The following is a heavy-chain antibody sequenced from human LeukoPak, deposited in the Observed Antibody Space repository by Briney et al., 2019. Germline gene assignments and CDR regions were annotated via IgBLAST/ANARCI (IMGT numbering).Heavy chain of an antibody. D-gene: IGHD3-9*01. V-gene: IGHV3-20*04. CDR2: INWNGGST. Sequence: GGSLRLSCAASGFTFDDYGMSWVRQAPGKGLEWVSGINWNGGSTGYADSVKGRFTISRDNSKNTLYLQMNSLRAEDTAVYYCAKDGDDILTGLNYWGQGTLVTVSS. J-gene: IGHJ4*02. CDR3: AKDGDDILTGLNY. CDR1: GFTFDDYG.